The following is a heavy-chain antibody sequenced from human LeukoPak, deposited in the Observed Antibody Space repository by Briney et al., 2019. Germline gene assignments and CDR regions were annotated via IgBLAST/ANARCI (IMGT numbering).Heavy chain of an antibody. CDR2: ISWNSGSI. J-gene: IGHJ3*02. D-gene: IGHD5-12*01. CDR3: AKDRVATIGAFDI. Sequence: PGRSLRLSCAASGFTFDDYAMHWVRQAPGKGLEWVSGISWNSGSIGYADSVKGRFTISRDNAKNSLYLQMNSLRAEDMALYYCAKDRVATIGAFDIWGQGTMVTVSS. CDR1: GFTFDDYA. V-gene: IGHV3-9*03.